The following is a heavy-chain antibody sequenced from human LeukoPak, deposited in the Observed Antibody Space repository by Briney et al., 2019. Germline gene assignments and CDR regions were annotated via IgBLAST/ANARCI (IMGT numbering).Heavy chain of an antibody. CDR2: ISGSGGST. D-gene: IGHD6-19*01. Sequence: GGSLRLSCAASGFTFSSYAMSWVRQAPGKGPEWVSAISGSGGSTYYADSVKGRFTISRDNSKNTLYLQMNSLRAEDTAVYYCAKDGGSSGWSDFDYWGQGTLVTVSS. V-gene: IGHV3-23*01. J-gene: IGHJ4*02. CDR1: GFTFSSYA. CDR3: AKDGGSSGWSDFDY.